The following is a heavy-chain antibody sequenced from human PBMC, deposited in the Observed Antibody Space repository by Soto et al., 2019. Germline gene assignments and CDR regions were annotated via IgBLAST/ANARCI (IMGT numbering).Heavy chain of an antibody. J-gene: IGHJ4*02. CDR3: ARDGPSSGWYEY. CDR2: IRSSSTYI. CDR1: GFTFSSYS. V-gene: IGHV3-21*01. D-gene: IGHD6-19*01. Sequence: EVQLVESGGGLVKPGGSLRLSCAASGFTFSSYSMNWVRQAPGKGLEWVSSIRSSSTYIYYADSVKGRFTISRDNAKDSLYLQMTSLRAEDTAVYYCARDGPSSGWYEYWGQGTLVTVSS.